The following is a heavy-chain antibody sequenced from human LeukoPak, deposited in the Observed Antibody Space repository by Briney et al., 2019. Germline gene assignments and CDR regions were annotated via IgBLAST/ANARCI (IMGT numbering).Heavy chain of an antibody. CDR1: VFTLSSYA. V-gene: IGHV3-23*01. Sequence: GSSLRHSFACSVFTLSSYAMSWVRPAPSKGLDGVSASSASCWSTYYADCVKGRLTIPRDNSKKTLYLQMNRLRAEDTAVYYCAKGSTVVTLGSWCVPWGGGTLVSV. D-gene: IGHD4-23*01. CDR2: SSASCWST. J-gene: IGHJ5*02. CDR3: AKGSTVVTLGSWCVP.